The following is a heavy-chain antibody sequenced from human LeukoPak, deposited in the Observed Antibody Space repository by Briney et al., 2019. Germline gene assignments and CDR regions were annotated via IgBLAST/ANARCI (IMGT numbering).Heavy chain of an antibody. V-gene: IGHV5-51*01. Sequence: GESLKISCKGSRYSFTSHWIGWVRQMPGKGLEWMGIIYPGDSDTRYSPSFQGQVTISADKSISTAYLQWSSLRAPDTAMYYCARPRSVEVPADCDYWGQGTLVTVSS. CDR2: IYPGDSDT. J-gene: IGHJ4*02. CDR1: RYSFTSHW. D-gene: IGHD2-2*01. CDR3: ARPRSVEVPADCDY.